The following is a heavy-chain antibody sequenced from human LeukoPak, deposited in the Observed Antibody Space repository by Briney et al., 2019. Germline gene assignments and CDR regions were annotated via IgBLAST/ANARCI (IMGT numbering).Heavy chain of an antibody. CDR3: ARSPGPIDY. J-gene: IGHJ4*02. CDR1: GDSVSSNSAA. D-gene: IGHD7-27*01. CDR2: AYYRSKWST. Sequence: SQTLSLTCAISGDSVSSNSAAWNWIRQSPSRGLEWLGRAYYRSKWSTYYAVSVKSRISINRDTSKQHISLQLNSVTPEETAVYYCARSPGPIDYWGQGTLVTLSS. V-gene: IGHV6-1*01.